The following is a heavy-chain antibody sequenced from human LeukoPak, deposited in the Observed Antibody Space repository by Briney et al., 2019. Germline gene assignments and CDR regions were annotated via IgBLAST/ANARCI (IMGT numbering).Heavy chain of an antibody. CDR1: GGSISSSSYY. Sequence: SETLSLTCTVSGGSISSSSYYRGWIRQPPGKGLEWIGSIYYSGSTYYNPSLKSRVTISVDTSKNQFSLKLSSVTAADTAVYYCARGKGWFDPWGQGTLVTVSS. CDR2: IYYSGST. V-gene: IGHV4-39*07. CDR3: ARGKGWFDP. J-gene: IGHJ5*02.